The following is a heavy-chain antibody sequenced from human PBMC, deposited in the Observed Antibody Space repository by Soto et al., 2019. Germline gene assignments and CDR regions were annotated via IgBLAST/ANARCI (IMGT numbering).Heavy chain of an antibody. CDR3: ARVVPGAEAWFGP. V-gene: IGHV1-18*01. CDR2: ISLYSDGT. Sequence: ASVKVSCKTSGYTFSKYGITWVRQAPGQPLEWLGWISLYSDGTNYAQKFQGRVSMTTDTSTTTAYMELRSLRSDDTAVYYCARVVPGAEAWFGPWGQGTLVTVSS. D-gene: IGHD2-2*01. J-gene: IGHJ5*02. CDR1: GYTFSKYG.